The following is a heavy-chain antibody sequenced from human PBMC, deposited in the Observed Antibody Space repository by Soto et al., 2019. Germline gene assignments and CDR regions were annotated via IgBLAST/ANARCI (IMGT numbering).Heavy chain of an antibody. CDR2: INHSGST. Sequence: QVQLQQWGAGLLKPSETLSLTCAVDGGSFSGYYWRWIRQPPGKGLEWIGEINHSGSTNYTPSLKSRVTISVDTSKNQLSLKLSSVTAADTAVYYCARGPKYDFWSGDYIENWGQGTLVTVSS. J-gene: IGHJ4*02. CDR3: ARGPKYDFWSGDYIEN. CDR1: GGSFSGYY. V-gene: IGHV4-34*01. D-gene: IGHD3-3*01.